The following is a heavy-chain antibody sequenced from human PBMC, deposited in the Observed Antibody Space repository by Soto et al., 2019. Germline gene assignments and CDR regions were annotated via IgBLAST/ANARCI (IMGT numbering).Heavy chain of an antibody. J-gene: IGHJ6*02. CDR3: AREVWPYYYYGMDV. CDR1: GGSISSGDYY. Sequence: SETLSLTCTVSGGSISSGDYYWSWIRQPPGKGLEWIGYIYYSGSTYYNPSLKSRVTISVDTSKNQFSLKLSSVTAADTAVYYCAREVWPYYYYGMDVPGQGTTVTVSS. D-gene: IGHD3-16*01. V-gene: IGHV4-30-4*01. CDR2: IYYSGST.